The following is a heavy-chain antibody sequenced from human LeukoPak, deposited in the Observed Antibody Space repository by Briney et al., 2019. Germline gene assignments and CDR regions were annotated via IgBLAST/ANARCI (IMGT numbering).Heavy chain of an antibody. D-gene: IGHD1-1*01. CDR3: ARDPFTTRNYYYYMDV. Sequence: GGSLRLSCAASGFTFSSYSMNWVRQAPGKGLEWVSSISSSSSYIYYADSVKGRFTISRDNAKNSLYLQMNSLRAEDTAVYYCARDPFTTRNYYYYMDVWGKGTTVTVSS. CDR1: GFTFSSYS. J-gene: IGHJ6*03. V-gene: IGHV3-21*01. CDR2: ISSSSSYI.